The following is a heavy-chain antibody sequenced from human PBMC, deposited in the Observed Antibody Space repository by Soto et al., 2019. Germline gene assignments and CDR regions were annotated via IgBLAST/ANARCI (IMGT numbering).Heavy chain of an antibody. CDR1: GFTFGDYA. Sequence: GGSLRLSCTASGFTFGDYAMSWFRQAPGKGLEWVGFIRSKAYGGTTEYAASVKGRFTISRDDSKSIAYLQMNSLKTEDTAVYYCTRFSDILTGYSSTFDYWGQGTLVTVSS. CDR3: TRFSDILTGYSSTFDY. J-gene: IGHJ4*02. CDR2: IRSKAYGGTT. V-gene: IGHV3-49*03. D-gene: IGHD3-9*01.